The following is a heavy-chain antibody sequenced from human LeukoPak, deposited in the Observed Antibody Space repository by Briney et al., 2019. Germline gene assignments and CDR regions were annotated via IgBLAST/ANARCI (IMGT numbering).Heavy chain of an antibody. Sequence: SETPSLTCTVSGGSISTSIYYWGWIRQPPGKGLEWIGSIYYSGSTYYNPSLKSRVTISVDTSKNQFSLKLSSVTAANTAVYYCARTQAVAGPFDYWGQGTLVTVSS. J-gene: IGHJ4*02. CDR2: IYYSGST. D-gene: IGHD6-19*01. V-gene: IGHV4-39*01. CDR3: ARTQAVAGPFDY. CDR1: GGSISTSIYY.